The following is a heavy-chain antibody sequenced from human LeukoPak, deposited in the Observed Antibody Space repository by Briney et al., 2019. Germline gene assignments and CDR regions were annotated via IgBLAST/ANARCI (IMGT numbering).Heavy chain of an antibody. CDR2: IISSGSTI. CDR3: ARGDTKEVYYFGY. CDR1: GFTFSSYE. Sequence: GGSLRLSCAASGFTFSSYEMNWVRQAPGKGLEWVSYIISSGSTIYYADSVKGRFTISRDNAKNSLYLQMNSLRAEDTAVYYCARGDTKEVYYFGYWGQGTLVTVSS. D-gene: IGHD5-18*01. J-gene: IGHJ4*02. V-gene: IGHV3-48*03.